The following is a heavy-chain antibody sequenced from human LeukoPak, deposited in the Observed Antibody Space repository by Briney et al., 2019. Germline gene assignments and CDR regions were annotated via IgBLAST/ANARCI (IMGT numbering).Heavy chain of an antibody. V-gene: IGHV1-69*13. Sequence: AASVKVSCKASGGTFSSYAISWVRQAPGQGLEWMGGIIPIFGTANYAQKFQGRVTITADESTSTAYMELSSLRSEDTAVYYCARVKVRYCSSTSCYGSGWFDSWGQGTLVTVSS. CDR1: GGTFSSYA. J-gene: IGHJ5*01. D-gene: IGHD2-2*01. CDR2: IIPIFGTA. CDR3: ARVKVRYCSSTSCYGSGWFDS.